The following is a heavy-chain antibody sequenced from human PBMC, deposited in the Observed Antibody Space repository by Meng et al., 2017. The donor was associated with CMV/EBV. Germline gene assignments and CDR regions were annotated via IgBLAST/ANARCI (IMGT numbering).Heavy chain of an antibody. V-gene: IGHV3-30*04. CDR1: GFTFSSYA. D-gene: IGHD1-26*01. CDR2: ISYDGSNK. J-gene: IGHJ6*02. CDR3: ANVAQSPGWELHHYYYGMDV. Sequence: GESLKISCAASGFTFSSYAMHWVRQAPGKGLEWVAVISYDGSNKHYADSVKGRFTISRDNSKNTLYLQMNSLRAEDTAVYYCANVAQSPGWELHHYYYGMDVWGQGTTVTVSS.